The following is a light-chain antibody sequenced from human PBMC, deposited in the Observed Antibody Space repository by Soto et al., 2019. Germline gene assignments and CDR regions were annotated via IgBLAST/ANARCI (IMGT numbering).Light chain of an antibody. CDR1: SSNIGSNT. J-gene: IGLJ1*01. CDR2: SNN. CDR3: TSFAPGRIYV. V-gene: IGLV1-44*01. Sequence: QSVLTQPPSASGTPGQRVTISCSGGSSNIGSNTVNWYQQLPGTAPKLLIYSNNQRPSGVPDRFSGSKSGTSASLAISGLQSDDAADYYCTSFAPGRIYVFGSGTKLTVL.